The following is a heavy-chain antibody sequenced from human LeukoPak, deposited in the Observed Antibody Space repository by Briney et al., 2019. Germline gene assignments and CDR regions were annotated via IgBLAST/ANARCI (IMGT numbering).Heavy chain of an antibody. CDR2: IYYSGST. J-gene: IGHJ4*02. D-gene: IGHD6-13*01. CDR3: ARWGIAADFDY. V-gene: IGHV4-59*01. CDR1: GGSISSYY. Sequence: SETLSLTCTVSGGSISSYYWSWIRQPPGKRLEWIGYIYYSGSTNYNPSLKSRVTISVDTSKNQFSLKLSSVTAADTAVYYCARWGIAADFDYWGQGTLVTVSS.